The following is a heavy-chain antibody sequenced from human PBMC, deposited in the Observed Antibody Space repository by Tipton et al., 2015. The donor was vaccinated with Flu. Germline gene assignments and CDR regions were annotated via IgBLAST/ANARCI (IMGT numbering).Heavy chain of an antibody. CDR1: GYSFTSDW. J-gene: IGHJ4*02. D-gene: IGHD3-22*01. V-gene: IGHV5-51*01. CDR3: ARHIGYYPYYFDY. Sequence: QLVQSGAEVKKPGESLKISCRASGYSFTSDWIGWVRQMPGKGLEWMGVIYPGDSDTRYSPSFQGQVTISVDKSISTAYLQWSSLKASDTAIYYCARHIGYYPYYFDYWGQGTLVTVSS. CDR2: IYPGDSDT.